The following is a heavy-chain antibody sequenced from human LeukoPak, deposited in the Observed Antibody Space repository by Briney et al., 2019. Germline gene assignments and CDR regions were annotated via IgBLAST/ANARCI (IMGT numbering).Heavy chain of an antibody. V-gene: IGHV5-51*01. J-gene: IGHJ4*02. CDR3: VRQVAANKCFDY. D-gene: IGHD1-26*01. CDR1: GYSFTSYW. Sequence: GESLKISCKGSGYSFTSYWIGWVRQTPGKGLEWMGIIYPGDSDTRYSPSFQGQVTISADKSISTAYLQWSSLKASDTAMYHCVRQVAANKCFDYWGQGTLVTVSS. CDR2: IYPGDSDT.